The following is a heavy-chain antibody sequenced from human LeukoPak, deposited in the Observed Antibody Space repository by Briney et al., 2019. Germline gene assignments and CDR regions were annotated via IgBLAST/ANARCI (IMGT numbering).Heavy chain of an antibody. V-gene: IGHV3-23*01. J-gene: IGHJ4*02. CDR1: GFTFSSYA. Sequence: GGSLRLSCAASGFTFSSYAMSWVRQAPGKGLEWVSAISGSVGSTYYADSVKGRFTISRDNSKNTLYLQLNSLRAEDTAVYYCAKDRGSIAVAGIDYWGQGTLVTVSS. CDR3: AKDRGSIAVAGIDY. CDR2: ISGSVGST. D-gene: IGHD6-19*01.